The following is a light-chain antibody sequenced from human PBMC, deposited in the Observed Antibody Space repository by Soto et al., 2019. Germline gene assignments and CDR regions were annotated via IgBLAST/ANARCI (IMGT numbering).Light chain of an antibody. CDR2: GAS. J-gene: IGKJ1*01. Sequence: EIVLPQSPGTLSLSPGERATLSCRASQSVSSSYLSWYQLKPGQAPRLLIYGASSRATGIPDRFSGSGSGTDFTLTISRLEPEDFAVYYCQQYGYSFRAFGQGTKVEL. CDR3: QQYGYSFRA. CDR1: QSVSSSY. V-gene: IGKV3-20*01.